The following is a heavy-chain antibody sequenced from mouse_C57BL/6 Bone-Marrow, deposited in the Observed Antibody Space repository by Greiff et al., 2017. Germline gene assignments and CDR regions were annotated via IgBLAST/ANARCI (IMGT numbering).Heavy chain of an antibody. V-gene: IGHV2-2*01. CDR3: EGRHWYFDV. J-gene: IGHJ1*03. CDR2: IWSGGST. Sequence: VKLVESGPGLVQPSQSLSITCTVSGFSLTSYGVHWVRQSPGKGLEWLGVIWSGGSTDYNAAFIARLSISKDNSKSQVFFKMNSLQADDTAIYYCEGRHWYFDVWGTGTTVTVSS. CDR1: GFSLTSYG.